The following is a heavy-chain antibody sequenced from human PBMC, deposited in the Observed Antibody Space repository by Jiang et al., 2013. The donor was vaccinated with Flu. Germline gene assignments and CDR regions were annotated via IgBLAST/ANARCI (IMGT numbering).Heavy chain of an antibody. J-gene: IGHJ4*02. CDR3: ARVHQQLVYFDY. Sequence: GPGLVKPSETLSLTCTVSGGSISSYYWSWIRQPPGKGLEWIGYIYYSGSTNYNPSLKSRVTISVDTSKNQFSLKLSSVTAADTAVYYCARVHQQLVYFDYWGQGTLVTVSS. CDR2: IYYSGST. CDR1: GGSISSYY. V-gene: IGHV4-59*01. D-gene: IGHD6-13*01.